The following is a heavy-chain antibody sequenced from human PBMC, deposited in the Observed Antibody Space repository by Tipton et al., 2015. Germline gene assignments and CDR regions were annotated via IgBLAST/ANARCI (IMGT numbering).Heavy chain of an antibody. Sequence: PGLVKPSETLSLSCGVHGGSFSGYYWNWIRRPPGKGLEWIGEISHSGETRYNPSLKSRLTISLDTSKDQLSLKMSSVTASDTAVYYCARARGRHGGLFDSWGQGILVTVSS. CDR1: GGSFSGYY. CDR2: ISHSGET. D-gene: IGHD4-23*01. CDR3: ARARGRHGGLFDS. V-gene: IGHV4-34*10. J-gene: IGHJ4*02.